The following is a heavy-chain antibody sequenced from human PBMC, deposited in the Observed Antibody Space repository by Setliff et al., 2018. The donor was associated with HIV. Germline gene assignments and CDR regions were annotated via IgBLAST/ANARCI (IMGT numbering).Heavy chain of an antibody. J-gene: IGHJ5*02. V-gene: IGHV7-4-1*02. CDR2: INAGNGNP. D-gene: IGHD6-13*01. CDR3: AREGIAAVYGVWFDP. CDR1: GYTFTSYA. Sequence: ASVKVSCKASGYTFTSYAMHWVRQAPGQRLEWMGWINAGNGNPTYAQGFTGRFVFSLDTSASTAYLQISSLKAEDTAVYYCAREGIAAVYGVWFDPWGQGTLVTVSS.